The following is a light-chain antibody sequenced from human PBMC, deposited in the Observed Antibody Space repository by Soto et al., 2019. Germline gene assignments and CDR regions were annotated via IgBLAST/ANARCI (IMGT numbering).Light chain of an antibody. CDR2: RAS. CDR1: HSIRSY. CDR3: QQYYIYPPA. Sequence: DIQMTQSPSTLSASVGDRVTITCRASHSIRSYLAWYQQIPGKAPKLLIHRASYLESGVPSRFSGSGSETVFTLAIGSLQPEDSATYFCQQYYIYPPAFGLGTKVQIK. V-gene: IGKV1-5*03. J-gene: IGKJ3*01.